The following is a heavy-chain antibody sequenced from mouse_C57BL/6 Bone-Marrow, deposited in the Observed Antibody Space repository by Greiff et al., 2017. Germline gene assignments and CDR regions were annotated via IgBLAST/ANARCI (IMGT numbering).Heavy chain of an antibody. Sequence: DVKLQESGAELVRPGASVKLSCTASGFNIKDDYMHWVKQRPEQGLEWIGWIDPENGDTEYASKFQGKATITADTSSNTAYLQLSSLTSEDTAVYYCTTPLCNDEGYWGQGTTLTVSS. V-gene: IGHV14-4*01. J-gene: IGHJ2*01. CDR2: IDPENGDT. CDR3: TTPLCNDEGY. D-gene: IGHD6-5*01. CDR1: GFNIKDDY.